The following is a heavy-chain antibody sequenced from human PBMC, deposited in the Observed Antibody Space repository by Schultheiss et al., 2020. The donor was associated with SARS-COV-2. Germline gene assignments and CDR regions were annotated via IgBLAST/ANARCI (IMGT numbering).Heavy chain of an antibody. D-gene: IGHD3-3*01. CDR3: ARDRYDFWSGYVSYWYFDL. V-gene: IGHV1-46*01. CDR1: GYTFTSYY. J-gene: IGHJ2*01. CDR2: INPSGGST. Sequence: ASVKVSCKASGYTFTSYYMHWVRQAPGQGLEWMGIINPSGGSTSYAQKFQGRVTMTRDTSTSTAYMELSSLRSEDTAVYYCARDRYDFWSGYVSYWYFDLWGRGTLVTVSS.